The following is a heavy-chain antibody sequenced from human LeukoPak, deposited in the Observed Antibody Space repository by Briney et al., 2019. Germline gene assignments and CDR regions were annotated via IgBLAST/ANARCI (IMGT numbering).Heavy chain of an antibody. J-gene: IGHJ4*02. V-gene: IGHV3-15*01. Sequence: GGSMRLSCAASGSTFSNAWMSWVRQAPGKGLEWVGRIKSKTDGGTTDYAAPVKGRFTISRDDSNNTLYLQMNSLKTEDTAVYYCTSSRDFWSGYYTDYWGQGTLVTVSS. CDR1: GSTFSNAW. CDR2: IKSKTDGGTT. CDR3: TSSRDFWSGYYTDY. D-gene: IGHD3-3*01.